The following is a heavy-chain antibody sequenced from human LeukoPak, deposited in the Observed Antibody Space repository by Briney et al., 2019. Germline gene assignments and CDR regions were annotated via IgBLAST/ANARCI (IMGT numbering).Heavy chain of an antibody. CDR2: IYTSGST. CDR1: GASISSYY. J-gene: IGHJ5*02. D-gene: IGHD1-26*01. Sequence: SETLSLTCVVSGASISSYYWTWIRQPAGKGLEWIGRIYTSGSTTYNPSLKSRVTMSVDTSKNQFSLNLTSVTAADTAVYYCVRDRGGFDPWGQGTLDTVSS. CDR3: VRDRGGFDP. V-gene: IGHV4-4*07.